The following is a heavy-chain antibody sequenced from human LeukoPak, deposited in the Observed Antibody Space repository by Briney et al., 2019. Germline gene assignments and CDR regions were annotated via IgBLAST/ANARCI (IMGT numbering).Heavy chain of an antibody. CDR3: AREAMYYYDTSGYYDH. D-gene: IGHD3-22*01. CDR2: IYESGTT. CDR1: GGSISFYY. Sequence: SETLSLTCTVSGGSISFYYWSWIRQPPGKGPEWIGYIYESGTTNYNPSLESRVTISVDTSKNQFSLKLSSVTAVDTAVYSCAREAMYYYDTSGYYDHWGQGTLVTVSS. J-gene: IGHJ4*02. V-gene: IGHV4-59*12.